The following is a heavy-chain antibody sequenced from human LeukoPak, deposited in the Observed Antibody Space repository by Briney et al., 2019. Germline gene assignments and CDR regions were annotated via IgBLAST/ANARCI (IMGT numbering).Heavy chain of an antibody. D-gene: IGHD6-19*01. J-gene: IGHJ4*02. CDR3: ARDGAGYSSGWYSDY. CDR2: IKQDGSEK. Sequence: GGSLRLSCAASGFTFSSYWMSWVRQAPGKGLEWVANIKQDGSEKYYVDSVKGRFTISRDNAKNSLYLQMNSLRAEDTAVYYCARDGAGYSSGWYSDYWRQGTLVTVSS. CDR1: GFTFSSYW. V-gene: IGHV3-7*01.